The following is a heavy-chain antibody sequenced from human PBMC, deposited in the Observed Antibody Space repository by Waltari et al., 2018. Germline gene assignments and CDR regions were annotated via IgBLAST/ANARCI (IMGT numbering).Heavy chain of an antibody. D-gene: IGHD6-13*01. J-gene: IGHJ4*02. CDR1: GFTVSSNY. V-gene: IGHV3-66*02. CDR2: MYSGGST. Sequence: EVQLVESGGGLVQPGGSLRLSCAASGFTVSSNYMSWVRQAPGKGLEWVSVMYSGGSTYYADSVKGRFTISRDNSKNTLYLQMNSLRAEDTAVYYCARDLGEGSSWYGMGPSSWGQGTLVTVSS. CDR3: ARDLGEGSSWYGMGPSS.